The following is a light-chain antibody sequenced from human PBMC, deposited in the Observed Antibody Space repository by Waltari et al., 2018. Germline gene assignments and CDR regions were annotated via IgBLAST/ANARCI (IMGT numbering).Light chain of an antibody. CDR1: SSDIVNYNY. J-gene: IGLJ1*01. CDR2: DVT. Sequence: QSALTQPRSVSGSPGQSVTISCTGPSSDIVNYNYVSLYQHHPGNAPRLMIYDVTKRPSGVPTLFSGSKSGTTASLTISGLQAEDEAYYYCCSYAGFYSYYVFGTGTKATFL. V-gene: IGLV2-11*01. CDR3: CSYAGFYSYYV.